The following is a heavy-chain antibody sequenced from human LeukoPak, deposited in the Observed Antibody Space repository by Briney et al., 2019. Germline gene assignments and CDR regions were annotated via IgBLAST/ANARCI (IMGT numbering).Heavy chain of an antibody. Sequence: SETLSLTCSVSGVSIRSGDYYWGWIRQSPGKGLEWIGSMSSGGSTFYNPSLKSRVTIPVDTSNDQFSLKLSSVTAADTALYYCARGIWEMATIPYWYFDIWGRGTLVTVSS. J-gene: IGHJ2*01. V-gene: IGHV4-39*07. D-gene: IGHD5-24*01. CDR2: MSSGGST. CDR3: ARGIWEMATIPYWYFDI. CDR1: GVSIRSGDYY.